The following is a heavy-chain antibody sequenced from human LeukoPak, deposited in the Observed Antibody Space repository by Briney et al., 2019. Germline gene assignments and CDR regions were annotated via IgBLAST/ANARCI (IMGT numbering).Heavy chain of an antibody. CDR3: AKDRTYSAYAALDY. CDR1: GFTFDDYS. CDR2: ISWNSCSA. J-gene: IGHJ4*02. D-gene: IGHD5-12*01. V-gene: IGHV3-9*01. Sequence: GGSLRLSCAASGFTFDDYSMHWVRQAPAKGLEWVSGISWNSCSAVYADSVRGRFTISRDSAKNSLYRQINSLRTEDTALYYCAKDRTYSAYAALDYWGQGTLVTVSS.